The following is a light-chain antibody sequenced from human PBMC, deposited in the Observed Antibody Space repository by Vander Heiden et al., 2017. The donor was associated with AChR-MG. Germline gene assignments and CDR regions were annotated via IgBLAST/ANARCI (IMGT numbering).Light chain of an antibody. CDR1: QSIRYS. CDR2: AAS. Sequence: DIQMTQSPSSLSASVGDRVTVTCRASQSIRYSLNWYQQKPGKAPRRLIYAASTLQTGVPSRFSGSGSGTEFTLTISSLQPEDFATYFCQQSYNSLTWTFGQGTKVEIK. V-gene: IGKV1-39*01. CDR3: QQSYNSLTWT. J-gene: IGKJ1*01.